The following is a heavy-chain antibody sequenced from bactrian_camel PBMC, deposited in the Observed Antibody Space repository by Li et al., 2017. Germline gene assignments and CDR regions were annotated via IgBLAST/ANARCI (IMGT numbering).Heavy chain of an antibody. D-gene: IGHD6*01. Sequence: HVQLVESGGGSVQAGGSLVLSCAYTYNPYCMGWFRQRPGNECELVGTLSDDGSTLYGDSVKGRFTISQDNAKSTVYLQLNSLSSEDTALYYCARGSWLIDAWGQGTQVTVS. V-gene: IGHV3S55*01. CDR2: LSDDGST. J-gene: IGHJ6*01. CDR3: ARGSWLIDA. CDR1: TYNPYC.